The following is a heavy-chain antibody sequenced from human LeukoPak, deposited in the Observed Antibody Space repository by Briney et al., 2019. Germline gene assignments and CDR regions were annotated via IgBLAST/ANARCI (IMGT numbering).Heavy chain of an antibody. CDR1: GYTFTSYY. Sequence: ASVKVSCKASGYTFTSYYMHWVRQAPGQGLEWMGIINPSGGSTSYAQKFQGRVTMTRDTSTSTVYMELSSLRSEDTAVYYCATTYCSSTSCYRSPPLDYWGQGTLVTVSS. CDR3: ATTYCSSTSCYRSPPLDY. CDR2: INPSGGST. J-gene: IGHJ4*02. V-gene: IGHV1-46*01. D-gene: IGHD2-2*02.